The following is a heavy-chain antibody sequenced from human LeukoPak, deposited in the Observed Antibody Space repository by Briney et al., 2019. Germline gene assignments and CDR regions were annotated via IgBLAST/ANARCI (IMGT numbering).Heavy chain of an antibody. CDR3: ARDRTYGDYVLDY. D-gene: IGHD4-17*01. CDR1: GFTFSSYE. Sequence: GGSLRLPCAASGFTFSSYEMNWVRQAPGKGLEWVSYISSSGSTIYYADSVKGRFTISRDNAKNSLYLQMNSLRAEDTAVYYCARDRTYGDYVLDYWGQGTLVTVSS. CDR2: ISSSGSTI. V-gene: IGHV3-48*03. J-gene: IGHJ4*02.